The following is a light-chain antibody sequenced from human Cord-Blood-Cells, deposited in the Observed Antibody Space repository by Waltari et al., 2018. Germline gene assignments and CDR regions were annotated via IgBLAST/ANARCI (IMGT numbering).Light chain of an antibody. CDR1: QSISSY. CDR2: AAS. V-gene: IGKV1-39*01. J-gene: IGKJ2*01. CDR3: QQSYSTPPYT. Sequence: YSLSASVGDRVTITCRASQSISSYLNWYQQKPGKAPKLLIYAASSLQSGVPSRFSGSGSGTDFTLTISSLQPEDFATYYCQQSYSTPPYTFGQGTKLEIK.